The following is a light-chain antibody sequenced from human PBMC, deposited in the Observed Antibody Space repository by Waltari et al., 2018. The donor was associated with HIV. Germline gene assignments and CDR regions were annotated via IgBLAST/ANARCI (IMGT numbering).Light chain of an antibody. CDR2: KDS. CDR3: QAWDSRTS. CDR1: KLGDKY. V-gene: IGLV3-1*01. Sequence: SYELTQPPSVSVSPGQTASITCSGDKLGDKYVSWYQKKAGQYPVLGIFKDSNRPSGIPARFSVSNAGNTGTLTISGTQAMDEADYYCQAWDSRTSVGGGTKLTVL. J-gene: IGLJ2*01.